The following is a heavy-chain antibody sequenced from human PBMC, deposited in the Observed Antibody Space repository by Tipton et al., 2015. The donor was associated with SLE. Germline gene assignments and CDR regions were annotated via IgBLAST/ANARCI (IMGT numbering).Heavy chain of an antibody. CDR3: VRDRGGSHLGGFDP. CDR2: ILSSGST. V-gene: IGHV4-61*02. D-gene: IGHD1-26*01. CDR1: GGSISSGTYY. J-gene: IGHJ5*02. Sequence: TLSLTCTVSGGSISSGTYYWTWIRQPAGKGLEWIGRILSSGSTNYNPALRSRVTISGHTSKNQFSLNLNSVTAADTAVYYCVRDRGGSHLGGFDPWGRGILVTVSS.